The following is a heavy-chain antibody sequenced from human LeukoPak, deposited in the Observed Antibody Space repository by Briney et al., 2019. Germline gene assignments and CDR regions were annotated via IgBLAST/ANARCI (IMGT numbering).Heavy chain of an antibody. J-gene: IGHJ6*04. CDR2: IIPILGIA. Sequence: GASVKVSCKASGGTFSSYTISWVRQAPGQGLEWTGRIIPILGIANYAQKFQGRVTITADKSTSTAYMELSSLRSEDTAVYYCASLTYYCSSTSCRKPKDVWGKGTTVTVSS. CDR1: GGTFSSYT. D-gene: IGHD2-2*01. CDR3: ASLTYYCSSTSCRKPKDV. V-gene: IGHV1-69*02.